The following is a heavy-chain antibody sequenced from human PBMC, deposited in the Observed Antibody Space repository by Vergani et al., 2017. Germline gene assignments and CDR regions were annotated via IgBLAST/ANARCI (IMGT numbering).Heavy chain of an antibody. J-gene: IGHJ3*02. Sequence: QVQLQQWGAGLLKPSETLSLTCAVYGGSFSGYYWSWIRQPPGKGLEWSGEINHSGSTYYNPSLKSRVTISVDTSKNQFSLKLSSVTAADTAVYYCAVPDDAFDIWGQGTMVTVSS. CDR2: INHSGST. CDR3: AVPDDAFDI. V-gene: IGHV4-34*01. CDR1: GGSFSGYY.